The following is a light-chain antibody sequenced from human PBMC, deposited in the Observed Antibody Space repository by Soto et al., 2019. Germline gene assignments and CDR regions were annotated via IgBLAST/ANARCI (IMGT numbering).Light chain of an antibody. V-gene: IGKV3-20*01. CDR2: GAS. Sequence: IMITQSAASLSVSPGERATLSCRSSQSVSTNLAWYQQKPGQAPRLLIYGASSRATGIPDRFSGSGSGTDFTLTISRLEPEDFAVYYCQQYGSSPRTFGQGTKVDNK. CDR1: QSVSTN. CDR3: QQYGSSPRT. J-gene: IGKJ1*01.